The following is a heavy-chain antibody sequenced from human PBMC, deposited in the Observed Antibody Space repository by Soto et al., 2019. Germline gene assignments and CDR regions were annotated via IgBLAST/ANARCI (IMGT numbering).Heavy chain of an antibody. J-gene: IGHJ4*02. CDR2: VSYTGNT. Sequence: QVQLQESGPGLMQPSQTLSLTCTVSGGSIGSGGYWWSWIRQHPGRGLEWIGFVSYTGNTQYNPSFKSRVNISVDTSTKQFSLKLSSVTAADTAVYYCARGTLVWGQGTLVTVSS. V-gene: IGHV4-31*03. CDR3: ARGTLV. D-gene: IGHD2-2*01. CDR1: GGSIGSGGYW.